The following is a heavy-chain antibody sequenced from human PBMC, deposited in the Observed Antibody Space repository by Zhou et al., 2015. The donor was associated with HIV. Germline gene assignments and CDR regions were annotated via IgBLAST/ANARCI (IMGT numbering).Heavy chain of an antibody. J-gene: IGHJ3*01. Sequence: QVLLLQSGAEVKKPGASVRVSCKASGYNFNSYYIHWVRQAPGHRLEWMGWINPSGGGTHYAQKFEGRVTLTSDTSISAAYMEMTTLTSDDTAVYFCARVVPTIPTYKFATSRYDAFDVWGQGTLVSVSS. CDR1: GYNFNSYY. CDR2: INPSGGGT. D-gene: IGHD3-16*02. CDR3: ARVVPTIPTYKFATSRYDAFDV. V-gene: IGHV1-2*02.